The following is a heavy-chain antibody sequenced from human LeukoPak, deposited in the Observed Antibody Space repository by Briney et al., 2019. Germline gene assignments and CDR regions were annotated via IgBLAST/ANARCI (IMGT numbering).Heavy chain of an antibody. V-gene: IGHV3-7*01. D-gene: IGHD1-26*01. CDR2: IKQDGSEK. CDR3: ARVSGSYSRAFFDY. J-gene: IGHJ4*02. CDR1: GFTFSTYW. Sequence: GGSLRLSCAASGFTFSTYWMSWVRQAPGKGLEWVANIKQDGSEKYYVDSVKGRFTISRDNAKNSLYLQMNNQRAEDTAVYYCARVSGSYSRAFFDYWGQGTLVTVSS.